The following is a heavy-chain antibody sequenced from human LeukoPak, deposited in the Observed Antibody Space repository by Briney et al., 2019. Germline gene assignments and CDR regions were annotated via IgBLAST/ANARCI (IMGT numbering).Heavy chain of an antibody. J-gene: IGHJ4*02. D-gene: IGHD4-17*01. CDR1: GFTFSSYA. CDR2: IKQDGSEK. Sequence: GGSLRLSCAASGFTFSSYAMSWVRQAPGKGLEWVANIKQDGSEKYYVDSVKGRFTISRDNAKNSLYLQMNSLRAEDTAVYYCARDLMYGDLDYWGQGTLVTVSS. CDR3: ARDLMYGDLDY. V-gene: IGHV3-7*03.